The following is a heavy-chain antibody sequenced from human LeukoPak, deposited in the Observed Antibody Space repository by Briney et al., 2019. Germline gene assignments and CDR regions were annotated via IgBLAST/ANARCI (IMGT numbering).Heavy chain of an antibody. CDR3: ARDSPYCSSTSCYNFDY. V-gene: IGHV1-69*04. CDR1: RGTFSSYT. Sequence: SVTVSCKASRGTFSSYTISWVRQAPGQGLEWMGRIIPILGIANCAQRFQGRVTIIADKSPSTAYTELSSLRSEDTAVYYCARDSPYCSSTSCYNFDYWGQGTLVTVSS. CDR2: IIPILGIA. D-gene: IGHD2-2*02. J-gene: IGHJ4*02.